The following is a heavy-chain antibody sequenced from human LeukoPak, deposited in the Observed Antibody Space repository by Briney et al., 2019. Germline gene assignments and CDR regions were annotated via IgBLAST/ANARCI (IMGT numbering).Heavy chain of an antibody. CDR2: ISYDGSNK. CDR3: AKGSNRGVATIDY. Sequence: GGSLRLSCAASGFTFSSYGMHWVRQATGKGLDWVAVISYDGSNKYYADSVKGRFTISRDNSKNTLFLQMNSLRAEDTAVYYCAKGSNRGVATIDYWGQGTLVTVSS. J-gene: IGHJ4*02. D-gene: IGHD5-12*01. V-gene: IGHV3-30*18. CDR1: GFTFSSYG.